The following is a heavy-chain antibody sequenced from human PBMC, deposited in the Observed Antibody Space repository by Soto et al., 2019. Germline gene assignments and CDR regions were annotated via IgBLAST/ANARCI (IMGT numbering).Heavy chain of an antibody. CDR2: IIPIFGTA. CDR3: AKSNYGSASNYFDY. Sequence: ASVKVSCRGSGGTFSSYAISWVRQAPGQGLEWMGGIIPIFGTANYAQKFQGRVTITADKSTSTAYMELSSLRSEDTAVYYCAKSNYGSASNYFDYWGQGTLVTVSS. V-gene: IGHV1-69*06. CDR1: GGTFSSYA. D-gene: IGHD3-10*01. J-gene: IGHJ4*02.